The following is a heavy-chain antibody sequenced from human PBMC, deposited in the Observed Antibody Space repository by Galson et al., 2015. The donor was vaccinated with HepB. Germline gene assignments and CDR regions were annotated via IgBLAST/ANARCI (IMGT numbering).Heavy chain of an antibody. D-gene: IGHD3-3*01. Sequence: PALVKPTQTLTLTCTVSGFSLSNARMGVSWIRQPPGKALEWLAHIFSNDEKSYSTSLKSRLTISKDTSKSQVALTMTNMDPVDTATYYCARMVLYDFWSGGAFDIWGQGTMVTVSS. CDR2: IFSNDEK. CDR1: GFSLSNARMG. J-gene: IGHJ3*02. CDR3: ARMVLYDFWSGGAFDI. V-gene: IGHV2-26*01.